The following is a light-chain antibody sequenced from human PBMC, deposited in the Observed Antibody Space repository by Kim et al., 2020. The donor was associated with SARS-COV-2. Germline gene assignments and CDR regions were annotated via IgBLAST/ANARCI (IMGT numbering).Light chain of an antibody. V-gene: IGLV3-1*01. CDR3: QAWDSSTAV. CDR1: KLGDKY. Sequence: SYELTQPPSVSVSPGQTASITCSGSKLGDKYAYWYQKKPGQSPVLVIYQHTKRPSGTSQRFSGSSSGNTATLTISRAQTMDEADYYCQAWDSSTAVFGGG. J-gene: IGLJ3*02. CDR2: QHT.